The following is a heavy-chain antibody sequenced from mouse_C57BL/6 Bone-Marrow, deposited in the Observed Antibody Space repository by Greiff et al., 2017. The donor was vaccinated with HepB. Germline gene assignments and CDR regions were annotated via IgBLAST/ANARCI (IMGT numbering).Heavy chain of an antibody. Sequence: QVQLQQPGAELVKPGASVKLSCKASGYTFTSYWMQWVKQRPGQGLEWIGEIDPSDSYTNYKQKFKGKATFTVDTSSSTAYMQLNSLTSEDSAVYYGARDSSGLYAMDYWGQGTSVTVSS. CDR3: ARDSSGLYAMDY. CDR1: GYTFTSYW. D-gene: IGHD3-2*02. V-gene: IGHV1-50*01. CDR2: IDPSDSYT. J-gene: IGHJ4*01.